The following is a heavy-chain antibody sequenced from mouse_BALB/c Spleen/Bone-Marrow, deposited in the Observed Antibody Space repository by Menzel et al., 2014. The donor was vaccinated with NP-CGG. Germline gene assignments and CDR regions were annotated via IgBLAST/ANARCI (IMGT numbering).Heavy chain of an antibody. CDR2: INPYNDDT. V-gene: IGHV1-14*01. CDR3: ARSRYGYDWYLDV. CDR1: GYTFTSYV. Sequence: EVQVVESGPELVKPGASVKMSCKASGYTFTSYVMHWVKQKPGLGLEWIGYINPYNDDTEYNEKFKGKATLTSDKSSSTAYMELSSLTSEDSAVFYCARSRYGYDWYLDVWGAGTTVTVSS. J-gene: IGHJ1*01. D-gene: IGHD2-2*01.